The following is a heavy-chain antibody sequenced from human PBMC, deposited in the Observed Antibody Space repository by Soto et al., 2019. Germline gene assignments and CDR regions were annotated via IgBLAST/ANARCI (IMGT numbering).Heavy chain of an antibody. D-gene: IGHD6-25*01. CDR1: GYTFTSYY. V-gene: IGHV1-46*01. Sequence: QVQLVQSGAEVKKPGASVKVSCKASGYTFTSYYMHWVRQAPGQGLEWMGIINPSGGSTSYAQKFQGRVTMTRDTSTSTVYMELSSLRSEDTAVYYCARVRMSGFGRGEFIWFDPWGQGTLVTVSS. CDR3: ARVRMSGFGRGEFIWFDP. J-gene: IGHJ5*02. CDR2: INPSGGST.